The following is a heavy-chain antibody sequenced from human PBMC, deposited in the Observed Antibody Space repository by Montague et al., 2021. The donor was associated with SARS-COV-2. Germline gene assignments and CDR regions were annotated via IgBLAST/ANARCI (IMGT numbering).Heavy chain of an antibody. CDR3: ARHITGSGNAFDI. J-gene: IGHJ3*02. CDR1: GGSISSTSYY. D-gene: IGHD3-10*01. CDR2: ISYSGST. Sequence: SETLSLTCTVSGGSISSTSYYWGWIRQPPGKGLEWIGSISYSGSTYYKSSLKSRVTISVGTSKNQFSLRLSSVTAADTAVYYCARHITGSGNAFDIWGQGTMVTVPS. V-gene: IGHV4-39*01.